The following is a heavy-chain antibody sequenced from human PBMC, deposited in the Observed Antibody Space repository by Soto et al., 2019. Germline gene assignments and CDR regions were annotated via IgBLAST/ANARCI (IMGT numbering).Heavy chain of an antibody. D-gene: IGHD4-17*01. Sequence: QVQLQESGPGLVKPSDTLSLTCAVSGYSISSGNWWGWIRQPPGKGLEWIGYISHSGTTYYNPSLTSRVTMSVDTSKDQFSLKLSSVTAVDTAVYYCARTYGDYGSVAPWGQGTLVTVSS. CDR3: ARTYGDYGSVAP. CDR2: ISHSGTT. V-gene: IGHV4-28*01. CDR1: GYSISSGNW. J-gene: IGHJ5*02.